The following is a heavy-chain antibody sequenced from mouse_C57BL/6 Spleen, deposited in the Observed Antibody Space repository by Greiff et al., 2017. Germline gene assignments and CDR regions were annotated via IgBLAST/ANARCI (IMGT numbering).Heavy chain of an antibody. J-gene: IGHJ2*01. D-gene: IGHD2-1*01. Sequence: VQLQQPGAELVRPGSSVKLSCKASGYTFTSYWMDWVKQRPGQGLEWIGNIYPSDSETHYNQKFKDKATLTVDKSSSTAYMQLSSLTSEDSAVYYCAREGLLLSSFDYWGQGTTLTVSS. CDR3: AREGLLLSSFDY. V-gene: IGHV1-61*01. CDR2: IYPSDSET. CDR1: GYTFTSYW.